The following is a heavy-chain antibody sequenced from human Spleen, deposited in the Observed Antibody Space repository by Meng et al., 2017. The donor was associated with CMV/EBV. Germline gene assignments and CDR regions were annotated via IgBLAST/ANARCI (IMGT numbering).Heavy chain of an antibody. D-gene: IGHD3-10*01. CDR3: ARDSAINLIDY. J-gene: IGHJ4*02. Sequence: GGSLRLSCAASGFTFDDYGMSWVRQAPGKGLEWVSGINWNGGSTGYADSVKGRFTISRDNAKNSLYLQMNSLRAEDTAVYYCARDSAINLIDYWGQGTLVTVSS. V-gene: IGHV3-20*04. CDR1: GFTFDDYG. CDR2: INWNGGST.